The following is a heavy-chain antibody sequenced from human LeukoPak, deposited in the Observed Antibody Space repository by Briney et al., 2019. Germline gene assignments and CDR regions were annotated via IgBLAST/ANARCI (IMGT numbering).Heavy chain of an antibody. Sequence: GGSLRLSCAASGFTFSSYAMSWVRQAPGKGLEWVSAISGSGGSTFSADSVKGRFTISRDNSKNTLYLQMNSLRAEDTAVYYCAKSRAWYYFDYWGQGTLVTVSS. CDR3: AKSRAWYYFDY. V-gene: IGHV3-23*01. CDR2: ISGSGGST. D-gene: IGHD2-8*02. J-gene: IGHJ4*02. CDR1: GFTFSSYA.